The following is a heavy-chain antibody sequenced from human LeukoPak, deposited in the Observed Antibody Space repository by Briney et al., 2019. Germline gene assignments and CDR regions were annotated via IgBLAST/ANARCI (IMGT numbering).Heavy chain of an antibody. D-gene: IGHD3-9*01. CDR3: AREGRYFDWPGDYYYGMDV. CDR1: GYTFTSYY. Sequence: ASVKVSCKASGYTFTSYYMHWVRQAPGQGLEWMGIINPSGGSTSYAQTFQGRVTMTRDTSTSTVYMELSSLRSEDTAVYYCAREGRYFDWPGDYYYGMDVWGKGTTVTVSS. J-gene: IGHJ6*04. V-gene: IGHV1-46*01. CDR2: INPSGGST.